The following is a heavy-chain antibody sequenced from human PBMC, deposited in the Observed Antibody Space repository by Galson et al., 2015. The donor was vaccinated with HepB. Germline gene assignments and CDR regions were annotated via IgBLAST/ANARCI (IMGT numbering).Heavy chain of an antibody. D-gene: IGHD3-16*01. CDR3: VGGFGY. J-gene: IGHJ4*02. Sequence: SLRLSCAASGFTFSSYAMHWVRQAPGKGLEWVAVISYDGSNKYYADSVKGRFTISRDNSKNTLYLQMNSLRAEDTAVYYCVGGFGYWGQGTLVTVSS. V-gene: IGHV3-30*04. CDR1: GFTFSSYA. CDR2: ISYDGSNK.